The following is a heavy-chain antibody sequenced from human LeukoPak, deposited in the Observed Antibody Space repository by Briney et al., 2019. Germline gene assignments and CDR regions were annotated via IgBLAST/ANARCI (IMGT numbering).Heavy chain of an antibody. CDR1: GGSFSGYY. V-gene: IGHV4-34*01. Sequence: SETLSLTCAVYGGSFSGYYWSWLRQPPGKGLEWIGEINHSGSTNYNPSLKSRVTISVDTSKNQFSLKLSSVTAADTAVYYCAREGSYDSSGYPFDYWGQGTLVTVSS. CDR3: AREGSYDSSGYPFDY. CDR2: INHSGST. J-gene: IGHJ4*02. D-gene: IGHD3-22*01.